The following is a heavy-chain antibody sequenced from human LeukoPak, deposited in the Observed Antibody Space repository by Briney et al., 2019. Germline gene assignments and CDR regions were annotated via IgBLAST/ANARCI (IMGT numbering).Heavy chain of an antibody. V-gene: IGHV3-11*06. CDR1: GFIFSDYY. J-gene: IGHJ4*02. CDR2: ISSTSSYI. Sequence: PGGSLRLSCAASGFIFSDYYMSWIRQAPGKGLEWVASISSTSSYIYYADSVKGRFIISRDNAKNSLYLQMNSLRAEDTAVYYCARVGYSSGWYYDYWGQGTLVTVSS. D-gene: IGHD6-19*01. CDR3: ARVGYSSGWYYDY.